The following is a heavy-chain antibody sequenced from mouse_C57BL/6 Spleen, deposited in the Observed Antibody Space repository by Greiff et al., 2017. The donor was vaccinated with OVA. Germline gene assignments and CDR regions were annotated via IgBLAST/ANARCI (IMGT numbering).Heavy chain of an antibody. CDR2: ISDGGSYT. V-gene: IGHV5-4*01. J-gene: IGHJ2*01. CDR3: AREANYYGTVYFDY. D-gene: IGHD1-1*01. CDR1: GFTFSSYA. Sequence: EVQRVESGGGLVKPGGSLKLSCAASGFTFSSYAMSWVRQTPEKRLEWVATISDGGSYTYYPDNVKGRFTISRDNTKNNLYLQMSHLKSEDTAMYYCAREANYYGTVYFDYWGQGTTLTVSS.